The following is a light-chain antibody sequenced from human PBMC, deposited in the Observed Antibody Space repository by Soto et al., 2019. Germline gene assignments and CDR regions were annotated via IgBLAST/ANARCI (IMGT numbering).Light chain of an antibody. CDR2: DAS. V-gene: IGKV1-5*01. CDR1: QSISSW. J-gene: IGKJ2*01. Sequence: DIQMTQSPSTLSASVGDRVTITCRSSQSISSWLAWYQQKPGKAPKLLIYDASSLESGVPSRFSGSGSGTEFTLTISSLQPDDFATYYCKQYNSYLYTFGQGTKLDIK. CDR3: KQYNSYLYT.